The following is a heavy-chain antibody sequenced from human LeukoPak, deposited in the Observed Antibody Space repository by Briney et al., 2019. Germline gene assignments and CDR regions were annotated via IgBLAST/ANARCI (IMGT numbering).Heavy chain of an antibody. CDR3: ARRPEPNSRSWYRSGDYYFDY. J-gene: IGHJ4*02. V-gene: IGHV4-39*01. CDR1: GFTFSIYS. Sequence: GSLRLSCAASGFTFSIYSMSWVRQAPGKGLEWIGSIYYSGSTYYNPSLKSRVTISVDTSKNQFSLKLSSVTAADTAVYYCARRPEPNSRSWYRSGDYYFDYWGQGTLVTVSS. D-gene: IGHD6-13*01. CDR2: IYYSGST.